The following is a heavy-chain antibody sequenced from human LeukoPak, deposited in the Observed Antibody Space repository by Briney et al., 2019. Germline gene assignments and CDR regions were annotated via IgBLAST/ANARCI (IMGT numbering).Heavy chain of an antibody. V-gene: IGHV1-3*01. CDR3: ARDGSGSYAPYYYYGMDV. D-gene: IGHD1-26*01. J-gene: IGHJ6*02. Sequence: ASVKVSCKASGYTFTSYAMHWVRQAPGQRLEWMGWINAGNGNTKYSQKFQGRVTITRDTSASTAYMELSSLRSEDTAVYYCARDGSGSYAPYYYYGMDVWGQGTTVTVSS. CDR2: INAGNGNT. CDR1: GYTFTSYA.